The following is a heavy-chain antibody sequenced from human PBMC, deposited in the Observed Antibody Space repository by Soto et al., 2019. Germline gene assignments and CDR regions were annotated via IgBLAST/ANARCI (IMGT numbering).Heavy chain of an antibody. CDR1: GFTFGGDW. CDR2: IGHDGSRT. CDR3: VRENRVSNMGLRA. D-gene: IGHD2-8*01. V-gene: IGHV3-74*01. Sequence: EVQLVESGGALVQPGGSLRLSCAASGFTFGGDWMHWIRQPPGKGLVWVSCIGHDGSRTRYADSMKGRFTISRDNAKNELYLQMTSLRAEDTAVYYCVRENRVSNMGLRAWGRGTLVIVSS. J-gene: IGHJ4*02.